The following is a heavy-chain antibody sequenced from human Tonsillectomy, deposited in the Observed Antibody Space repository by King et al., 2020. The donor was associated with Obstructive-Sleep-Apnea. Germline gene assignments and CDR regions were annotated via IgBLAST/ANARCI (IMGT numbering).Heavy chain of an antibody. CDR1: GGSISSSSYS. CDR2: VYYSGST. Sequence: QLQESGPGLVKPSETLSLTCTVSGGSISSSSYSWGWIRQPPGKGLEFIGSVYYSGSTYYDPSLKSRVTISVDTSKNQFSLKLSSVTAADTAVYYCARGHYDSSGYYPPFDSWGQGTLVTVSS. D-gene: IGHD3-22*01. V-gene: IGHV4-39*07. J-gene: IGHJ4*02. CDR3: ARGHYDSSGYYPPFDS.